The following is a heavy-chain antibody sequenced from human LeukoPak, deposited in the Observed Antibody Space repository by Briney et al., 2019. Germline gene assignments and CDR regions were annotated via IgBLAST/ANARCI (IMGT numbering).Heavy chain of an antibody. D-gene: IGHD1-26*01. CDR1: GFTFSDYY. Sequence: GGSLRLSCAASGFTFSDYYMSWIRQAPGKGLEWVSYISSSGSTIYYADSVKGRFTISRDNAKNSLYLQMNSLRAEDTAVYYCARDSQWELLFAAFDIWGQGTMVTVSS. J-gene: IGHJ3*02. V-gene: IGHV3-11*04. CDR3: ARDSQWELLFAAFDI. CDR2: ISSSGSTI.